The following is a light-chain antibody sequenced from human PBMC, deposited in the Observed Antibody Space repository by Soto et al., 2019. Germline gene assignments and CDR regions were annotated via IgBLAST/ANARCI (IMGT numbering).Light chain of an antibody. CDR3: QQYNNWPLT. V-gene: IGKV3-15*01. CDR2: GAS. Sequence: EVVLTQSPGTLSLSPGERATLSCRASQNVINNLAWYQQKPGQAPRLLIYGASTRATGIPARFSGSGSGTEFTLTISSLQSEDFAVYYCQQYNNWPLTFGPGTKVD. CDR1: QNVINN. J-gene: IGKJ3*01.